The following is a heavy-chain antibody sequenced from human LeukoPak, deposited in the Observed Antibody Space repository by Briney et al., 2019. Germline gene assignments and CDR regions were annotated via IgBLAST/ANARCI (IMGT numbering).Heavy chain of an antibody. CDR3: ARDVYSIAAAGTFDY. V-gene: IGHV1-18*01. CDR2: ISAYNGNT. CDR1: GYTFTSYG. D-gene: IGHD6-13*01. J-gene: IGHJ4*02. Sequence: ASVKVSCKASGYTFTSYGISWVRQAPGQGLEWMGWISAYNGNTNYAQKLQGRVTMTTDTSTSTAYIELRSLRSDDTAVYYCARDVYSIAAAGTFDYWDQGTLVTVSS.